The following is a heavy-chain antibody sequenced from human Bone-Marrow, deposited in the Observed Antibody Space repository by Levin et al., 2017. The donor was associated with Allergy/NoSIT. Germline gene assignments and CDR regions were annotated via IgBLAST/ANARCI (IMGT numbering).Heavy chain of an antibody. D-gene: IGHD7-27*01. CDR3: ARLELGIRAGWYFDY. CDR1: GGSISSYY. Sequence: KPGGSLRLSCTVSGGSISSYYWSWIRQPPGKGLEWIGYIYYSGSTNYNPSLKSRVTISVGTSKNQFSLKLSSVTAADTAVYYCARLELGIRAGWYFDYWGQGTLVTVSS. V-gene: IGHV4-59*08. J-gene: IGHJ4*02. CDR2: IYYSGST.